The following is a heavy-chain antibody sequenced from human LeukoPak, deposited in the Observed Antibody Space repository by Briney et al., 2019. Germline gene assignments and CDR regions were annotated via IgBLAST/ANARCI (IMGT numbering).Heavy chain of an antibody. CDR2: IYHSGST. Sequence: SGTLSLTCAVSGGSISSNHWWSWVRQPPGKGLEWIGEIYHSGSTSSNPSLKSRVTISVDMSTNQFSLKLSSVTAADTAVYYCAREVVDYYFDYWGQGTLVTVSS. V-gene: IGHV4-4*02. CDR1: GGSISSNHW. J-gene: IGHJ4*02. D-gene: IGHD3-9*01. CDR3: AREVVDYYFDY.